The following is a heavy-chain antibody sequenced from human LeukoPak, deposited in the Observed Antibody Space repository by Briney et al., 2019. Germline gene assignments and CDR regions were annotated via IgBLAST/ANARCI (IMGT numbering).Heavy chain of an antibody. V-gene: IGHV4-4*02. CDR1: GFTVGSSYM. Sequence: PGGSLRLSCAASGFTVGSSYMSWVRQPPGKGLEWIGEIYHSGSTNYNPSLKSRVTISVDKSDNQLSLRLNSVTAADTAVYYCARDVGARLPGYWGQGILVTVSS. CDR3: ARDVGARLPGY. CDR2: IYHSGST. D-gene: IGHD6-6*01. J-gene: IGHJ4*02.